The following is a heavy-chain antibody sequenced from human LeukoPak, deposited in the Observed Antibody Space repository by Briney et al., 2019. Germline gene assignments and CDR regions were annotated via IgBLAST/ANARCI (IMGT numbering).Heavy chain of an antibody. CDR1: GGSISPYY. D-gene: IGHD1-1*01. J-gene: IGHJ4*02. CDR3: ARVGDWNDLVY. Sequence: SETLSLTCTVSGGSISPYYWSWIRQTPGKGLEWIGYILYSGTTTNYNPSLKSRVTISVDTSKNQFSLKPSSVTAADTAVYYCARVGDWNDLVYWGQGTLVTVSS. CDR2: ILYSGTTT. V-gene: IGHV4-59*01.